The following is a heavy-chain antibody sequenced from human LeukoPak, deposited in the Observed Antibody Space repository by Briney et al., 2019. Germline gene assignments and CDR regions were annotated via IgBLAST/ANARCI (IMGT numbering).Heavy chain of an antibody. CDR2: LSYSGGYT. D-gene: IGHD1-26*01. Sequence: GGSLRLSCAASGFTFGSYAMSWVRQAPGKGLEWVSALSYSGGYTYYADSVKGRFTISRDNSKNMLYLQMNSLRAEDTAVYYRTKDFTFSGSYYWGQGTLVTVSS. CDR3: TKDFTFSGSYY. CDR1: GFTFGSYA. V-gene: IGHV3-23*01. J-gene: IGHJ4*02.